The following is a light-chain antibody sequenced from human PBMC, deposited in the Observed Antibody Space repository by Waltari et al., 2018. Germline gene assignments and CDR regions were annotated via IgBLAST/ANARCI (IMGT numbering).Light chain of an antibody. V-gene: IGLV3-21*02. CDR3: QVWDSGSDHYV. Sequence: SYELTQPPPVSVAPGQTARTTCDSDKIGSQNVHWYQHKPGQAPVLVVYDDGDRPSGIPERFSGSNSGNTAALTISRVDAGDEAEYYCQVWDSGSDHYVFGTVTKVTVL. J-gene: IGLJ1*01. CDR2: DDG. CDR1: KIGSQN.